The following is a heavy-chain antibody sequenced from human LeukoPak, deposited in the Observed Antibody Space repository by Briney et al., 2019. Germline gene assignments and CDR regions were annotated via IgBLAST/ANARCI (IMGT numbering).Heavy chain of an antibody. CDR1: GGSISSYY. CDR3: ARVGVYCGGDCYLSD. J-gene: IGHJ4*02. CDR2: IYYSGST. D-gene: IGHD2-21*02. V-gene: IGHV4-59*01. Sequence: PSETLSLTCTVSGGSISSYYWSWIRQPPGRGLEWIGYIYYSGSTNYNPSLKSRVTISVDTSKNQFSLKLSSVTAADTAVYYCARVGVYCGGDCYLSDWGQGTPVTVSS.